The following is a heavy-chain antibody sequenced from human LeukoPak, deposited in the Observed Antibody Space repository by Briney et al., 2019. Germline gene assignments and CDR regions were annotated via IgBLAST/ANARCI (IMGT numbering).Heavy chain of an antibody. D-gene: IGHD3-22*01. CDR3: AKATGEEYYYDSSGYLD. V-gene: IGHV3-30*02. CDR1: GFTFSSYS. Sequence: GGSLRLSCAASGFTFSSYSMNWVRQAPGKGLEWVAYIRYDGSNKYYEDSMKGRFTISRDNSKNTLYLQMNSLRAEDTAVYYCAKATGEEYYYDSSGYLDWGQGTLVTVSS. CDR2: IRYDGSNK. J-gene: IGHJ4*02.